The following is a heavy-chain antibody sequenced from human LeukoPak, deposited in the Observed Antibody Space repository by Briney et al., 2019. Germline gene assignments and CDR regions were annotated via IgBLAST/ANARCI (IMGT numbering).Heavy chain of an antibody. Sequence: PGGSLRLSCAASGFTFSSYGMHWVRQAPGKGLEWVAFIRYDGSNKYYADSVKGRFTISRDNSKNTLYLQMNSLRAEDTAVYYCAKYGTSYGSGSYYSPPDYWGQGTLVTVSS. CDR2: IRYDGSNK. CDR1: GFTFSSYG. CDR3: AKYGTSYGSGSYYSPPDY. V-gene: IGHV3-30*02. D-gene: IGHD3-10*01. J-gene: IGHJ4*02.